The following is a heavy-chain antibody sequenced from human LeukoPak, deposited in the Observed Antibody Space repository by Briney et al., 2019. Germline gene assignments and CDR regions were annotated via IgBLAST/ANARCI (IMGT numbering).Heavy chain of an antibody. V-gene: IGHV3-23*01. Sequence: GGSLRLSCAASGFTFSDYWMHWVRQAPGKGLEWVSAIGGSGGGTYYADSVKGRFTISRDNSKNTLYLQMNSLRAEDTAVYYCAKRGSGWYEDYYYYMDVWGKGTTVTISS. J-gene: IGHJ6*03. CDR2: IGGSGGGT. CDR3: AKRGSGWYEDYYYYMDV. D-gene: IGHD6-19*01. CDR1: GFTFSDYW.